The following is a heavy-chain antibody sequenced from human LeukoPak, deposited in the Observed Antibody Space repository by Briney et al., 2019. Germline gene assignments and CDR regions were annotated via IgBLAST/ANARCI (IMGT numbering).Heavy chain of an antibody. J-gene: IGHJ4*02. CDR2: IYYSGST. V-gene: IGHV4-59*01. Sequence: KPSVTLSFTCTVYGCSISSYYWRWLRQAPGMGLMGIRYIYYSGSTNYNPSHNSRATITVATSKTQYSLKLSSVTAADTAVYYCARERWISSEVDDWGQGTPVTVSS. CDR1: GCSISSYY. D-gene: IGHD2-2*03. CDR3: ARERWISSEVDD.